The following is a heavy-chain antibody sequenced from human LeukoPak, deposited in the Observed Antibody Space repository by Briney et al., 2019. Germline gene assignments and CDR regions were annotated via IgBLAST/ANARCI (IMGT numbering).Heavy chain of an antibody. CDR2: ISSSSSYI. Sequence: TGGSLRLSCAASGFTFSSYSMNWVRQAPGKGLEWVSSISSSSSYIYYADSVKGRFTISRDNVKNSLYLQMNSLRAEDTAVYYCARDYGNPRHFDYWGQGTLVTVSS. CDR1: GFTFSSYS. V-gene: IGHV3-21*01. J-gene: IGHJ4*02. D-gene: IGHD4-11*01. CDR3: ARDYGNPRHFDY.